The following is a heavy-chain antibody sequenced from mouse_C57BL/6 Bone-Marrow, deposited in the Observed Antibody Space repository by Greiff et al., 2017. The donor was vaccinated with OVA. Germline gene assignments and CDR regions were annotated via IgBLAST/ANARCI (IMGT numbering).Heavy chain of an antibody. D-gene: IGHD1-1*01. Sequence: VQLQQPGAELVKPGASVKLSCKASGYTFTSYWMHWVKQRPGQGLEWIGMIHPNSGSTNYNEKFKSKATLTVDKSSSTAYMQLSSLTSEDSAVYYCARVGTLLRSYYFDYWGQGTTLTVSS. CDR1: GYTFTSYW. CDR2: IHPNSGST. V-gene: IGHV1-64*01. CDR3: ARVGTLLRSYYFDY. J-gene: IGHJ2*01.